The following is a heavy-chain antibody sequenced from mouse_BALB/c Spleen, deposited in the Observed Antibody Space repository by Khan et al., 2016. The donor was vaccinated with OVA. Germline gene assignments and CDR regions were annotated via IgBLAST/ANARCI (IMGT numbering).Heavy chain of an antibody. CDR3: ARSNCYGGGRYAMEY. Sequence: DLVKPGASVKLSCKASGYTFTSYWINWIKQRPGQGLEWIGHISPGRGSDYYNNMITVKATTTVDTSSTTAYIQPSSLSSEDSAVYICARSNCYGGGRYAMEYWGQGTSVTVSS. V-gene: IGHV1S41*01. CDR2: ISPGRGSD. J-gene: IGHJ4*01. CDR1: GYTFTSYW. D-gene: IGHD1-1*02.